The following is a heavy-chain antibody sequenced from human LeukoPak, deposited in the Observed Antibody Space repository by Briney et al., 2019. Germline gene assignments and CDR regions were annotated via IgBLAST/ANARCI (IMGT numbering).Heavy chain of an antibody. D-gene: IGHD5-18*01. Sequence: QPGGSLRLSCAASGFTFSSYAMSWVRQAPGKGLEWVSAISGSGGSTYYADSVKGRFTNSRDNSKNTLYLQMNSLRAEDTAVYYCAKDYGYSYGLGFDYWGQGTLVTVSS. J-gene: IGHJ4*02. CDR1: GFTFSSYA. CDR3: AKDYGYSYGLGFDY. V-gene: IGHV3-23*01. CDR2: ISGSGGST.